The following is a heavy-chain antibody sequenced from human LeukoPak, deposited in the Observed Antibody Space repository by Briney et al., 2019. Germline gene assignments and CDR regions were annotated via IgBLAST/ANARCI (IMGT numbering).Heavy chain of an antibody. D-gene: IGHD4-23*01. J-gene: IGHJ2*01. CDR3: ARRRWGFPSPERYFDL. V-gene: IGHV3-23*01. CDR2: ISGSGGST. CDR1: GFTFSSYA. Sequence: RAGGSLRLSCAASGFTFSSYAMSWVRQAPGKGLEWVSAISGSGGSTYYADSVKGRFTISRDNSKNTLYLQMNSLRAEDTAVYYCARRRWGFPSPERYFDLWGRGTLVTVSS.